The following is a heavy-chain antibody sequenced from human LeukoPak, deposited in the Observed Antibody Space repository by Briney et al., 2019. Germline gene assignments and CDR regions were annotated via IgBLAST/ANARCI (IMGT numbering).Heavy chain of an antibody. CDR3: AGSDYYPPYYWFDP. Sequence: SETLSLTCTVSGYSISSGYYWGWIRQPPGKGLEWIRSIFHSGSTYYNPSLKSRVTISVDTSKNQFSLKLSSVTAADTAVYYCAGSDYYPPYYWFDPWGPGTLVTVSS. CDR1: GYSISSGYY. J-gene: IGHJ5*02. D-gene: IGHD3-3*01. CDR2: IFHSGST. V-gene: IGHV4-38-2*02.